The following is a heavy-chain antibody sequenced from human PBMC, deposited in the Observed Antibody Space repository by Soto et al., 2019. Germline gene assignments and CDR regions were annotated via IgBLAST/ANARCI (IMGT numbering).Heavy chain of an antibody. CDR2: IKQDGSEK. D-gene: IGHD5-18*01. V-gene: IGHV3-7*03. J-gene: IGHJ5*02. CDR1: GFTFSSYW. Sequence: PGGSLRLSCAASGFTFSSYWMSWVRQAPGKGLEWVAKIKQDGSEKYYVDSVKGRFTISRDNAKNSLFLQMNSLRAEDTAVYYCARDGSQLWLNWFDPWGQGTLVTVSS. CDR3: ARDGSQLWLNWFDP.